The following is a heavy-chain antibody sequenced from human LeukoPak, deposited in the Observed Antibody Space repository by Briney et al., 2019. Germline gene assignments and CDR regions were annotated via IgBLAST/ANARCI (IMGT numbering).Heavy chain of an antibody. Sequence: GRSLRLSCAASGFSFSNYGTHWVRQAPGKGLEWVAVTSSDGGNKYYTDSVKVRFTISRDNSKNTLYLQMNSLRAEDTAVYYCAKDSYSSSWYVIHFWGQGTLVTVSS. CDR2: TSSDGGNK. J-gene: IGHJ4*02. CDR1: GFSFSNYG. V-gene: IGHV3-30*18. D-gene: IGHD6-13*01. CDR3: AKDSYSSSWYVIHF.